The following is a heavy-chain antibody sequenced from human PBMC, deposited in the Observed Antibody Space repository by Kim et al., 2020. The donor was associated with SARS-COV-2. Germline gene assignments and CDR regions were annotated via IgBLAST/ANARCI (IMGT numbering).Heavy chain of an antibody. D-gene: IGHD6-19*01. Sequence: SETLSLTCAVSGGPFTDHYWSWIRQSPGKGLEWIGEINYRENTAYNPSLKSRVAISVDTSKKEVSLRLYSVTAADTAVYFCARGYKTGWYVGTHWAQGTLVTVSS. CDR2: INYRENT. CDR1: GGPFTDHY. V-gene: IGHV4-34*01. J-gene: IGHJ4*02. CDR3: ARGYKTGWYVGTH.